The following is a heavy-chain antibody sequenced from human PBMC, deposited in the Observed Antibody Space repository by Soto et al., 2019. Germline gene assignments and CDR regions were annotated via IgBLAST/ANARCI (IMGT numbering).Heavy chain of an antibody. V-gene: IGHV3-7*01. CDR2: IKQDGSEQ. CDR3: ARDFDV. J-gene: IGHJ2*01. Sequence: PGGSLRLSCEASGFSFSAYWMSWVRQAPGKGLEWVANIKQDGSEQYYVDSVKGRFTISRNNAKNSLYLQMNSLRAEDMAVFYCARDFDVWGRGTLVTVSS. CDR1: GFSFSAYW.